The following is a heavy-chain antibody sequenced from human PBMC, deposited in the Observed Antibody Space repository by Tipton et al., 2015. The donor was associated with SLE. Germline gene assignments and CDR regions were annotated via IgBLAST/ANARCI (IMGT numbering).Heavy chain of an antibody. CDR1: GFTLSRHE. Sequence: LRLSCAASGFTLSRHEMSWVRQAPGKGLEWIGYIYYSGSTNYNPSLKSRLTISVDTSKNQFSLKLSSVTAADTAVYYCARPMGDYWGQGTLVTVSS. CDR3: ARPMGDY. J-gene: IGHJ4*02. V-gene: IGHV4-59*11. CDR2: IYYSGST. D-gene: IGHD3-10*01.